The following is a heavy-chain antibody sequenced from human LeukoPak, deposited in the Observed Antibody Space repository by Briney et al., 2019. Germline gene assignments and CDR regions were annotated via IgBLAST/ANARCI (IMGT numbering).Heavy chain of an antibody. CDR2: IIPIFGTA. V-gene: IGHV1-69*13. Sequence: SVKLSCKPSGGTFSSYAISWVRQAPGQGLEWMGGIIPIFGTANYAQKFQGRVTITADESTSTAYMELSSLRSEDTAVYYCARDNYDFWSPTGFDPWGQGTLVTVSS. CDR1: GGTFSSYA. D-gene: IGHD3-3*01. J-gene: IGHJ5*02. CDR3: ARDNYDFWSPTGFDP.